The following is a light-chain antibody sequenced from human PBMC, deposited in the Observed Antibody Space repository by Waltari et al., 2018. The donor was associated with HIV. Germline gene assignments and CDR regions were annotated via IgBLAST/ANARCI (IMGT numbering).Light chain of an antibody. CDR3: ATWDDSLDGPM. Sequence: QSVLTQPPSASGTPGQRVTISCSGSISDIGSNTVNWYQQLPGTAPKLLIYSNVRRPSGVLDRFSGSKSGTSASLAISGLRSEDESDYYCATWDDSLDGPMFGGGTKLTVL. V-gene: IGLV1-44*01. J-gene: IGLJ3*02. CDR1: ISDIGSNT. CDR2: SNV.